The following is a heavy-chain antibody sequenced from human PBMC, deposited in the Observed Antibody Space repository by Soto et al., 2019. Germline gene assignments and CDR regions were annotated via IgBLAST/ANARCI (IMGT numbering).Heavy chain of an antibody. D-gene: IGHD2-2*02. V-gene: IGHV3-9*01. CDR2: INWNSGTR. Sequence: GGSLRLSCVGSGFTFDDYAMHWVRQRPGKGLEWVSGINWNSGTRDYADSVKGRFTISRENGKNSLYLQMNSLSPEDTALYYCVKDGSIQYTNALNGYYFDYWGQRTQVPVSA. CDR1: GFTFDDYA. J-gene: IGHJ4*02. CDR3: VKDGSIQYTNALNGYYFDY.